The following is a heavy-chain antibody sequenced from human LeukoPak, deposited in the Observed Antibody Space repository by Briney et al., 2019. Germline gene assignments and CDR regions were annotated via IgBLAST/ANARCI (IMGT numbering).Heavy chain of an antibody. CDR1: GGSIISHY. CDR2: IYYSGST. CDR3: ARHRDYYDT. V-gene: IGHV4-59*08. J-gene: IGHJ4*01. Sequence: TSETLSLTCTVSGGSIISHYWSWIRQPPGKGLEWIGYIYYSGSTNYNPSLKSRVIISRDTSKNQISLNLTSVTAADTALYFCARHRDYYDTWGHGTLVTVSS. D-gene: IGHD3-22*01.